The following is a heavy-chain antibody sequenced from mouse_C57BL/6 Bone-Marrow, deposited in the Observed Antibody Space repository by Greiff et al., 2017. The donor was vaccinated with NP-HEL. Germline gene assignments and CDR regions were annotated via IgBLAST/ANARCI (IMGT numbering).Heavy chain of an antibody. J-gene: IGHJ4*01. Sequence: VMLVESGPGLVQPSQSLSITCTVSGFSLTSYGVHWVRQSPGKGLEWLGVIWRGGSTDYNAAFMSRLSITKDNSKSQVFFKMNSLQADDTAIYYCAKKGHYYGSSYEGYAMDYWGQGTSVTVSS. CDR2: IWRGGST. CDR3: AKKGHYYGSSYEGYAMDY. V-gene: IGHV2-5*01. D-gene: IGHD1-1*01. CDR1: GFSLTSYG.